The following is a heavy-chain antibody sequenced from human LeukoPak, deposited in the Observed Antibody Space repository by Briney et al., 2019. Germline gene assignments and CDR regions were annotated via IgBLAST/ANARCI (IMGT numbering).Heavy chain of an antibody. Sequence: GGSLRLSCVASRFAFSQAWMSWVRQAPGKGLEWVGRIKSESDGGTTDYAAPVKGRFTISRDDSKNTLFLQMNSLQTEDIAVYYCTTSGWFDHWGQGTLVTVSS. CDR2: IKSESDGGTT. J-gene: IGHJ5*02. D-gene: IGHD1-26*01. V-gene: IGHV3-15*01. CDR1: RFAFSQAW. CDR3: TTSGWFDH.